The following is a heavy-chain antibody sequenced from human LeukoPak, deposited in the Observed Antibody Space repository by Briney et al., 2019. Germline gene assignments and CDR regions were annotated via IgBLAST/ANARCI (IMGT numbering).Heavy chain of an antibody. CDR2: ISSSSSYI. CDR1: GFTFSSHS. D-gene: IGHD3-10*01. CDR3: ARVGSNMVRGPYGMDV. Sequence: GGSLRLSCAASGFTFSSHSMNWVRQAPGKGLEWVSSISSSSSYIYYADSVKGRFTISRDNAKNSLYLQMNSLRAEDTAVYYCARVGSNMVRGPYGMDVWGKGTTVTVSS. J-gene: IGHJ6*04. V-gene: IGHV3-21*01.